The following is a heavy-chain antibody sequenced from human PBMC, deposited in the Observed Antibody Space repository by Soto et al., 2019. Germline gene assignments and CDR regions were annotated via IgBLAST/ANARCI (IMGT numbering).Heavy chain of an antibody. V-gene: IGHV3-9*01. J-gene: IGHJ6*03. CDR2: ITWNGVAM. CDR1: GFTFEDYA. CDR3: AKSFVAIRHLCQYMDV. Sequence: DVQLVESGGGLVQPGGSLRLSCAASGFTFEDYAMHWVRQTPGKGLEWVSGITWNGVAMGYAASVQGRFTISRDDAKSSLFLQMNRLRPEDTALYYCAKSFVAIRHLCQYMDVWGKGTMVTVSS. D-gene: IGHD1-1*01.